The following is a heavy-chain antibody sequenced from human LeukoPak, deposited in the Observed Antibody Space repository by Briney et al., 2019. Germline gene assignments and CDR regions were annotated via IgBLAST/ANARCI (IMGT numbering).Heavy chain of an antibody. V-gene: IGHV3-23*01. J-gene: IGHJ4*02. CDR1: EFTFSNYP. CDR3: AKVGLVGVTPRKTFYFDY. Sequence: GGSLRLSCAASEFTFSNYPMSWVRQAAGTGLEWVSSISGRGGSTYYADSVKGLFTISRDKSKNTLYLQMTSLRAEDTAVYYCAKVGLVGVTPRKTFYFDYWCQGSLVTVSS. D-gene: IGHD3-16*01. CDR2: ISGRGGST.